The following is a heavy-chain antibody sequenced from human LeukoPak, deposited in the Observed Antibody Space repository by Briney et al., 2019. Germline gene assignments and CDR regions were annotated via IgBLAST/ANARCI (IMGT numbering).Heavy chain of an antibody. CDR2: ISSSSSTI. Sequence: PGGSLRLSCAASGFTFSSYSMNWVRQAPGKGLEWVSYISSSSSTIYYADSVKGRFTISRDNAKNSLYLQMNSLRAEDTAVYYCARDVYSSSSSNTDYWGQGTLVTVSS. V-gene: IGHV3-48*01. CDR3: ARDVYSSSSSNTDY. J-gene: IGHJ4*02. CDR1: GFTFSSYS. D-gene: IGHD6-6*01.